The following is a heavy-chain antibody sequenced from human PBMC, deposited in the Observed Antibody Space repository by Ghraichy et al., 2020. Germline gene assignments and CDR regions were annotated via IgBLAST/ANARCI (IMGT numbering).Heavy chain of an antibody. Sequence: ASVKVSCKVSGYTLTELSMHWVRQAPGKGLEWMGGFDPEDGETIYAQKFQGRVTMTEDTSTDTAYMELSSLRSEDTAVYYCATPRIVNGQYYYYGMDVWGQGTTVTVSS. CDR3: ATPRIVNGQYYYYGMDV. V-gene: IGHV1-24*01. CDR1: GYTLTELS. CDR2: FDPEDGET. D-gene: IGHD2/OR15-2a*01. J-gene: IGHJ6*02.